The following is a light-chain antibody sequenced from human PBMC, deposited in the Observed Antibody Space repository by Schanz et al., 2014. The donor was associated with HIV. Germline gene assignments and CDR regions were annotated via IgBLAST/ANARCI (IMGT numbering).Light chain of an antibody. CDR3: SSYAGTNNLVL. CDR1: SSDVGGYNF. V-gene: IGLV2-14*03. Sequence: QSVLTQPASVSGSPGQSITISCTGTSSDVGGYNFVSWYQQHPGKAPKLMIYNVSNRPSGVSDRFSGSKSGNTASLTISGLQAEDEADYYCSSYAGTNNLVLFAGGTKLTVL. CDR2: NVS. J-gene: IGLJ2*01.